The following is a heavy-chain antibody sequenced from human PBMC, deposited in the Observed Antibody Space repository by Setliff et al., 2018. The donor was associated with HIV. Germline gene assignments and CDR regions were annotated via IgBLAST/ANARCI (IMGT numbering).Heavy chain of an antibody. Sequence: SETLSLTCTVSGGSISSSSYYWGWIRQPPGKGLEWIGSIYYSGRTYYNPSLKSRVTTSVEKSKNQFSLKLSSAAAADTAVYYCATMGRRGWFIDYWGQGTLVTVSS. D-gene: IGHD6-19*01. V-gene: IGHV4-39*01. CDR2: IYYSGRT. J-gene: IGHJ4*02. CDR3: ATMGRRGWFIDY. CDR1: GGSISSSSYY.